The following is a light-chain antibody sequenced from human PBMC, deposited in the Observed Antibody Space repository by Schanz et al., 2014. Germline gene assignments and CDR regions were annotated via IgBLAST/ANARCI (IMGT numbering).Light chain of an antibody. J-gene: IGKJ3*01. CDR3: QQYNSYLFT. Sequence: DIQMTQSPSTLSASVGDRVTITCRASQSIATWLAWYQQKPGKAPKLLIYDASSLESWVPSRFSGSGSGREFSLTISSLQPDDFATYYCQQYNSYLFTFGPGTTVDIK. CDR1: QSIATW. V-gene: IGKV1-5*01. CDR2: DAS.